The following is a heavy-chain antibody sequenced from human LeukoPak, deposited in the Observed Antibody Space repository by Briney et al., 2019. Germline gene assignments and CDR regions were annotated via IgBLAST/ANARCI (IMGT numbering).Heavy chain of an antibody. D-gene: IGHD3-10*01. CDR1: GYTFTGYY. CDR2: INPNSGGT. Sequence: ASVKVSCKASGYTFTGYYMHWVRQAPGQGLEWMGWINPNSGGTNYAQKFQGRVTMTTDTSTSTAYMELRSLRSDDTAVYYCARAPGFGDPIDYWGQGTLVTVSS. CDR3: ARAPGFGDPIDY. V-gene: IGHV1-2*02. J-gene: IGHJ4*02.